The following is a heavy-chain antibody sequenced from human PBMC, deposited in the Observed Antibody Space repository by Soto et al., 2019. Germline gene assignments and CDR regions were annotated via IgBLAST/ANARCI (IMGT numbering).Heavy chain of an antibody. CDR1: GGSISSGGYY. D-gene: IGHD3-3*01. Sequence: SETLSLTCTVSGGSISSGGYYWSWIRQHPGKGLEWIGYIYYSGSTYYNPSLKSRVTISVDTSKNQFSLKLSSVTAADTAVYYCARVNVRYYDFWSGYNEYYFDYWGQGTLVTVSS. V-gene: IGHV4-31*03. CDR2: IYYSGST. CDR3: ARVNVRYYDFWSGYNEYYFDY. J-gene: IGHJ4*02.